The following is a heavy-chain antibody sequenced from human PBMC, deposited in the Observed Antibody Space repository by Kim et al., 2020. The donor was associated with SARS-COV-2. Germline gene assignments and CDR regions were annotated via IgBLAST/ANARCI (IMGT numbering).Heavy chain of an antibody. CDR3: ARDFYTYYYGSGSPRGYYFDY. D-gene: IGHD3-10*01. CDR1: GYTFTSYY. J-gene: IGHJ4*02. CDR2: INPSGGST. Sequence: ASVKVSCKASGYTFTSYYMHWVRQAPGQGLEWMGIINPSGGSTSYAQKFQGRVTMTRDTSTSTVYMELSSLRSEDTAVYYCARDFYTYYYGSGSPRGYYFDYWGQGTLVTVSS. V-gene: IGHV1-46*01.